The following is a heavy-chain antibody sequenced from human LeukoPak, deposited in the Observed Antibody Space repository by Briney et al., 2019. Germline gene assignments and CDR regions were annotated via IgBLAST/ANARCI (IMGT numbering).Heavy chain of an antibody. V-gene: IGHV1-69*04. CDR3: ARDTPFFYGSGLFDP. CDR1: GGTFSSYA. Sequence: SVKVSCNASGGTFSSYAISWVRQPPAQGLEWMGRIIPILGIANYAQKFQGRVTITADKSTSTAYMELSSLRSEDTAVYYCARDTPFFYGSGLFDPWGQGTLVTVSS. J-gene: IGHJ5*02. CDR2: IIPILGIA. D-gene: IGHD3-10*01.